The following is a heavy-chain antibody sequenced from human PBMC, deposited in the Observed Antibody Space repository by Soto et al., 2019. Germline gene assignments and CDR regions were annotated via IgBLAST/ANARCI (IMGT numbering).Heavy chain of an antibody. CDR3: ARDADYDFWSGYSPRHPYNWFDP. CDR1: GYTFTSYG. D-gene: IGHD3-3*01. J-gene: IGHJ5*02. Sequence: AASVKVSCKASGYTFTSYGISWVRQAPGQGLEWMGWISAYNGNTNYAQKLQGRVTMTTDTSTSTAYMELRSLRSDDMAVYYCARDADYDFWSGYSPRHPYNWFDPWGQGTLVTVSS. V-gene: IGHV1-18*03. CDR2: ISAYNGNT.